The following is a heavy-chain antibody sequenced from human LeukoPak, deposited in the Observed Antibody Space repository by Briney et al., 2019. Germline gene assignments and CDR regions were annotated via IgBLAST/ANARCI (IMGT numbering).Heavy chain of an antibody. V-gene: IGHV3-30*02. J-gene: IGHJ4*02. CDR1: GFTFSGYG. CDR2: VGHDGTQT. Sequence: GGSLRLSCAASGFTFSGYGMHWVRQAPGMGLDWVATVGHDGTQTSYADSVRGRFVISRDNSKNTLILQMNSLKTEDTAVYYCLRFSPSLWAGDYWGQGTLVTVSS. D-gene: IGHD3-3*01. CDR3: LRFSPSLWAGDY.